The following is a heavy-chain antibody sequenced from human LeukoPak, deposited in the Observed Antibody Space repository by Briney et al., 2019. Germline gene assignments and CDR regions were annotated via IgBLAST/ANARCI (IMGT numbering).Heavy chain of an antibody. CDR2: ICYHGSTNYNASSVST. J-gene: IGHJ4*02. V-gene: IGHV4-59*01. CDR3: ARNRVATIYGKFDY. D-gene: IGHD5-12*01. Sequence: TSETLSLTCTVSGGSISSYYWSWIRQPPGKGLEWIAYICYHGSTNYNASSVSTNYNPSLKTRVTIYMDTSKNQFTLNLTSVTAADTDVYYCARNRVATIYGKFDYWGQGTLVTVSS. CDR1: GGSISSYY.